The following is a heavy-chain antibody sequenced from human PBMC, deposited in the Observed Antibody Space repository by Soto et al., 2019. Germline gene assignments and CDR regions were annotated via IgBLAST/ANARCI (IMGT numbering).Heavy chain of an antibody. V-gene: IGHV4-4*02. CDR2: IFHSGCT. J-gene: IGHJ5*02. CDR3: VRNSDSWVKPRTCDP. CDR1: GGSITSGLW. Sequence: QVQLQESGPGLVKPSGTLSLTCAVSGGSITSGLWWNWVRQPAGKRLEWIGEIFHSGCTNYNPSLRRRVTISVDNSKNQFSLTLASVTAADTAVYYCVRNSDSWVKPRTCDPWGQGTLVTVSS. D-gene: IGHD6-13*01.